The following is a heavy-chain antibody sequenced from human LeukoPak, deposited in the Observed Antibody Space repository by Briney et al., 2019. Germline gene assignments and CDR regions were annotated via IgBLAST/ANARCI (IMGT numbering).Heavy chain of an antibody. CDR3: AKDHGTGWHTDF. CDR2: ISTDGSIR. D-gene: IGHD2-8*02. CDR1: GFSFSNYG. Sequence: GGSLRLSCAASGFSFSNYGMQWVRQAPGKGLEWVALISTDGSIRYYADSVQGRFTISRDNSENTLSLQMNSLRAEDTAVYFCAKDHGTGWHTDFWGQGILVTVYS. V-gene: IGHV3-30*18. J-gene: IGHJ4*02.